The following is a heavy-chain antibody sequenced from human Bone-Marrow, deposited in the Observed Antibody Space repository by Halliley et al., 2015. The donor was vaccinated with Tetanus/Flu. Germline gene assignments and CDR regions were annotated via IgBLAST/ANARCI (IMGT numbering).Heavy chain of an antibody. CDR2: MYSGGGT. D-gene: IGHD4-4*01. J-gene: IGHJ4*02. CDR1: GVTVSNNY. V-gene: IGHV3-53*01. CDR3: ARNQPVTTLGY. Sequence: SLRLSCAASGVTVSNNYMSWVRQAPGKGLEWLSVMYSGGGTRYADSVRGRFTISRDNSKNTVYLQMNNLRVEDTAVYYCARNQPVTTLGYWGQGTRVTVSS.